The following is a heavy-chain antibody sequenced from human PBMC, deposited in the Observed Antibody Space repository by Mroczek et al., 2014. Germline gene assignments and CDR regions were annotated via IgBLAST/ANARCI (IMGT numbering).Heavy chain of an antibody. Sequence: VQLVESGGGLVQPGGSLRLSCAASGFTFSSYAMSWVRQAPGKGLEWVSAISGSGGSTYYADSVKGRFTISRDNSKNTLYLQMNSLRAEDTAVYYCAKESGIVVVITENWFDPWGQGTLVTVSS. D-gene: IGHD3-22*01. CDR1: GFTFSSYA. J-gene: IGHJ5*02. V-gene: IGHV3-23*04. CDR3: AKESGIVVVITENWFDP. CDR2: ISGSGGST.